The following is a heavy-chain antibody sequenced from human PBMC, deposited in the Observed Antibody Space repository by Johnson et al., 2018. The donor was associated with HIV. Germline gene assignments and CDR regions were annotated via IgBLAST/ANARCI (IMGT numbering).Heavy chain of an antibody. CDR3: ARAVCRGGRCYSHDAFDI. Sequence: GGLVQPGGSLRLSCAASGFIVSRYDMHWVRQATGKGLEWVSTIGTAGDTYYPGSVKGRFTVSREDAKNSLYLQMNSLRAGDTALYYCARAVCRGGRCYSHDAFDIWGQGTMVTVSS. V-gene: IGHV3-13*01. J-gene: IGHJ3*02. D-gene: IGHD2-15*01. CDR1: GFIVSRYD. CDR2: IGTAGDT.